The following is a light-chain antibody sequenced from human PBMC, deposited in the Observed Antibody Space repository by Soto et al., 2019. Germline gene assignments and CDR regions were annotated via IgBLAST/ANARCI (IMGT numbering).Light chain of an antibody. CDR3: SSYTSSSTWV. Sequence: QSVLTQPASVSGSPGQSITISCTGTSSDVGGYNYVSWYQQHPGKAPKLMIYEVSNRPSGVSNRFSGSKSGNTASLTISGLQAEDEADDYCSSYTSSSTWVFGGGTKRTVL. V-gene: IGLV2-14*01. CDR1: SSDVGGYNY. J-gene: IGLJ3*02. CDR2: EVS.